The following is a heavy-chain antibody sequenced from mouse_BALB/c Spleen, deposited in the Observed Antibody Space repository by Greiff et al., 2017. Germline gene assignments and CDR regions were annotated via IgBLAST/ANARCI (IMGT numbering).Heavy chain of an antibody. V-gene: IGHV5-4*02. Sequence: EVKLVESGGGLVKPGGSLKLSCAASGFTFSDYYMYWVRQTPEKRLEWVATISDGGSYTYYPDSVKGRFTISRDNAKNNLYLQMSSLKSEDTAMYYCARAPDGPLAYWGQGTLVTVSA. CDR3: ARAPDGPLAY. CDR2: ISDGGSYT. CDR1: GFTFSDYY. J-gene: IGHJ3*01. D-gene: IGHD2-3*01.